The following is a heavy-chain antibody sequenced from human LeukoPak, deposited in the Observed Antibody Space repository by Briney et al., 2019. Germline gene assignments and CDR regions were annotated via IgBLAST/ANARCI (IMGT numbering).Heavy chain of an antibody. J-gene: IGHJ4*02. CDR3: TREHDSSGYYKLLFDS. CDR2: IRSKAYGGTT. Sequence: PGGSLRLPCTASGFTFGDYAMGWVRQAPGKGLEWVGFIRSKAYGGTTEYAASVKGRFTISRDDSKNIAYVQMNSLEIEDTAVYYCTREHDSSGYYKLLFDSWGQGTLVTVSS. D-gene: IGHD3-22*01. V-gene: IGHV3-49*04. CDR1: GFTFGDYA.